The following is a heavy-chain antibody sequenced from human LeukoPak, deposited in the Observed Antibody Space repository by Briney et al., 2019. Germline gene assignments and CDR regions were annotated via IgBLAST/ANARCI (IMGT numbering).Heavy chain of an antibody. CDR1: GFTFSSFA. J-gene: IGHJ4*02. Sequence: GGSLRLSRAASGFTFSSFAMSWVRQAGGKGREWVGFIRSKAYGGTTEYAPSVKGRFTISRDDSKSIAYLQMNSLKTEDTAVYYCTREEQLLWFGEPDHYYFDYWGQGTLVTVSS. CDR3: TREEQLLWFGEPDHYYFDY. D-gene: IGHD3-10*01. CDR2: IRSKAYGGTT. V-gene: IGHV3-49*04.